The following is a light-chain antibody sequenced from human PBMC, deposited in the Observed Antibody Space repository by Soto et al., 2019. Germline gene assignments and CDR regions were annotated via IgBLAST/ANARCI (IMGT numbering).Light chain of an antibody. CDR2: SAS. CDR3: QQYNKWPLT. Sequence: EIVMPQSPVTLSVSPGASATLSCTASQSVNKNVAWYPKKTGHTPRLLIYSASIGATGTPARLRASWSGSDFTLTISSLQSEDFAVYYGQQYNKWPLTFGPGTKVDIK. V-gene: IGKV3-15*01. J-gene: IGKJ3*01. CDR1: QSVNKN.